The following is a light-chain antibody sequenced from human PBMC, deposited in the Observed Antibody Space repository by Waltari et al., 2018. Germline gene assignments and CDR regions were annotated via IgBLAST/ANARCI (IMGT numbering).Light chain of an antibody. Sequence: NQMTQSPSTLSASVGDRVIITCRASRSVGNWLAWYQQQPGKAPKLLIHKASALQSGVPSRFGGSGSGKDLTLTITSLHPDDFAPYYCQKYSTYPLTFGGGT. CDR2: KAS. CDR1: RSVGNW. J-gene: IGKJ4*01. CDR3: QKYSTYPLT. V-gene: IGKV1-5*03.